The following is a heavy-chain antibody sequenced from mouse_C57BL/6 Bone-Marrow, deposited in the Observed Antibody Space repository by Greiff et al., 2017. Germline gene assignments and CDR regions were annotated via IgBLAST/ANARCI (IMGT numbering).Heavy chain of an antibody. D-gene: IGHD2-4*01. CDR3: ASPLYYDYGLWFAY. Sequence: LVESGAELMKPGASVKLSCKATGYTFTGYWIEWVKQRPGHGLEWIGEILPGSGSTNYNEKFKGKATFTADTSSNTAYMQLSSLTTEDSAIYYCASPLYYDYGLWFAYWGQGTLVTVSA. V-gene: IGHV1-9*01. CDR1: GYTFTGYW. CDR2: ILPGSGST. J-gene: IGHJ3*01.